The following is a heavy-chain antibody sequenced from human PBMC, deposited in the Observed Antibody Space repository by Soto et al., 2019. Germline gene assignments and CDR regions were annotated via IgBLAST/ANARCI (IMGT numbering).Heavy chain of an antibody. D-gene: IGHD3-3*01. CDR3: ARFPTYYDFWSGYYGGNWFDP. Sequence: SETLSLTCTVSGGSISSYYWSWIRQPPGKGLEWIGHIYYSGSTNYNPSLKSRVTISVDTSKNQFSLKLSSVTAADTAVYYCARFPTYYDFWSGYYGGNWFDPWGQGTLVTVSS. V-gene: IGHV4-59*08. CDR1: GGSISSYY. J-gene: IGHJ5*02. CDR2: IYYSGST.